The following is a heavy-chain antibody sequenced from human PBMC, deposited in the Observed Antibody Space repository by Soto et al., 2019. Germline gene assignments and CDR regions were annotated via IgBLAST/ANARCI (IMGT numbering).Heavy chain of an antibody. Sequence: ASVKVSCKASGYTFTSYYMHWLRQAPGQGLEWVGFFNPASTGATHAQKFQGRVTMTKDTSASTAYLELSSLSSEDTAIYYCARYSGYGGRYTISMDVSGQGSTVTVS. CDR2: FNPASTGA. CDR3: ARYSGYGGRYTISMDV. D-gene: IGHD1-26*01. V-gene: IGHV1-46*01. J-gene: IGHJ6*02. CDR1: GYTFTSYY.